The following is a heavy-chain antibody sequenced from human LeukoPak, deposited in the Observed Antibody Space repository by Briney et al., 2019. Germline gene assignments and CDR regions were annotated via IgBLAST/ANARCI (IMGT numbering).Heavy chain of an antibody. CDR3: ATYSSLNAREFQY. CDR1: GGSISTSSSS. J-gene: IGHJ1*01. Sequence: SETLSLTCAVSGGSISTSSSSWGWIRQPPGKGLECIGSIHYSGRIYYNPSLKSRFTISMDTSKNQFSLKLTSVSAADTAVYYCATYSSLNAREFQYWGQGTLVTVSS. D-gene: IGHD3-22*01. V-gene: IGHV4-39*01. CDR2: IHYSGRI.